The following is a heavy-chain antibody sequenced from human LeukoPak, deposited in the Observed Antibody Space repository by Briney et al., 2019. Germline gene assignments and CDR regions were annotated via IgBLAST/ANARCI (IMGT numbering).Heavy chain of an antibody. CDR2: ISNGSRYI. CDR3: ASSDCSSTSCYGHNYYGMDV. CDR1: GFTFSSYS. Sequence: PGGSLRLSCAASGFTFSSYSMNWVRQAPGKGLEWVSSISNGSRYIYYADSVKGRFTITRDNAKNLLYPKMNSLRAEDTAVYYCASSDCSSTSCYGHNYYGMDVWGQGTTVTVSS. J-gene: IGHJ6*02. D-gene: IGHD2-2*01. V-gene: IGHV3-21*01.